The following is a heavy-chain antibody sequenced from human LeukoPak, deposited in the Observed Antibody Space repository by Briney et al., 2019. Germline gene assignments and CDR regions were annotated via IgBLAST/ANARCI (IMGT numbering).Heavy chain of an antibody. V-gene: IGHV3-21*01. CDR3: AGLWFGDRPPFDY. Sequence: NPGGSLRLSCAASGFTFSTYVMNWVRQAPGKGLEWVSSISSSSSYIYYADSVKGRFTISRDNAKNSLYLQMNSLRAEDTAVYYCAGLWFGDRPPFDYWGQGTLVTVSS. CDR1: GFTFSTYV. D-gene: IGHD3-10*01. CDR2: ISSSSSYI. J-gene: IGHJ4*02.